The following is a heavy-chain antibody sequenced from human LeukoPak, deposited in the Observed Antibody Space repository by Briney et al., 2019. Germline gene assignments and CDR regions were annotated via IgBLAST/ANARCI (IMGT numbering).Heavy chain of an antibody. CDR3: ARAPRNVVDYYYYYMDV. Sequence: GGSLRLSCAASGFTVGSNYMSWVRQAPGKGLEWVSVIYSGGSTYYADSVKGRFTISRDSSKNTLYLQMNSLRAEDTAVYYCARAPRNVVDYYYYYMDVWGKGTTVTVSS. D-gene: IGHD2-15*01. CDR1: GFTVGSNY. J-gene: IGHJ6*03. V-gene: IGHV3-53*01. CDR2: IYSGGST.